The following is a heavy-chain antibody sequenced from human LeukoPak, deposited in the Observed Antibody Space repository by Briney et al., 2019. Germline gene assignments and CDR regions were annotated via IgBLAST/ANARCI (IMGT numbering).Heavy chain of an antibody. V-gene: IGHV1-18*01. J-gene: IGHJ6*02. Sequence: GASVKVSCKASGYTFTSYGISWVRQAPGQGLEWMGWISAYNGNTNYAQKLQGRVTMTTDTSTSTAYMELRSLRAEDTAVYYCARVPTWPMVREGDYYYYGMDVWGQGTTVTVSS. CDR3: ARVPTWPMVREGDYYYYGMDV. D-gene: IGHD3-10*01. CDR2: ISAYNGNT. CDR1: GYTFTSYG.